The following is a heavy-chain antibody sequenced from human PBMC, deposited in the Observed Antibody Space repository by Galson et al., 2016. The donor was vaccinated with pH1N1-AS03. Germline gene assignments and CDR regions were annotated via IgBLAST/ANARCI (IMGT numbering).Heavy chain of an antibody. V-gene: IGHV3-15*01. CDR3: AKTQTFSFGLGLDP. CDR2: IKDTLDGRTT. J-gene: IGHJ5*02. CDR1: GFNFRSAW. Sequence: SLRLSCAASGFNFRSAWMSWVRQAPGKGLEWVGRIKDTLDGRTTDYASPVKGRFSISRDDTNNTLYLEMNSLKTEDTAVYYCAKTQTFSFGLGLDPGGQGTLVTVSS. D-gene: IGHD3-3*02.